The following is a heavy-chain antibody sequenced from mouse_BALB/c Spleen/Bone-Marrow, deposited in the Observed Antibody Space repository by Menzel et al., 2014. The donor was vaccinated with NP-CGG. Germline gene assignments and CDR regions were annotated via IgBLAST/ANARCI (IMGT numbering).Heavy chain of an antibody. CDR3: ASYYXYDRRFAY. Sequence: VQLKQSGAELVKPGASVKLSCTASGFNIKDTYMHWVKQRPEQGLEWIGGIDPANGNTKYDPKFQGKATITADTSSNTAYLQLSSLTSEDTAVYYCASYYXYDRRFAYWGQGTLVTASA. CDR2: IDPANGNT. D-gene: IGHD2-14*01. V-gene: IGHV14-3*02. CDR1: GFNIKDTY. J-gene: IGHJ3*01.